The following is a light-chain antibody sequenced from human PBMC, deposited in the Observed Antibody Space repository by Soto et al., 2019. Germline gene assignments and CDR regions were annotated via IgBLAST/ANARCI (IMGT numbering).Light chain of an antibody. CDR3: GAWDSSLSAVV. J-gene: IGLJ1*01. Sequence: QSVLTQPPSVFAAPGQKVTISCSGGSSNIGKNYVSWYQRLPGTAPKHLIYDNGKRPSGLPDRFSGSKSGTSATLGITGLQTGDEADYYCGAWDSSLSAVVFGTGTKVTVL. V-gene: IGLV1-51*01. CDR2: DNG. CDR1: SSNIGKNY.